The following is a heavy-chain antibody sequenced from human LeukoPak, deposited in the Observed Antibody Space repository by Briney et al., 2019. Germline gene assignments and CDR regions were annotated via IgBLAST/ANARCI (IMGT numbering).Heavy chain of an antibody. CDR1: GGSISSGSYY. D-gene: IGHD1-7*01. J-gene: IGHJ6*03. V-gene: IGHV4-61*01. Sequence: SQTLSLTCTVSGGSISSGSYYWSWIRQPPGKGLEWIGYIYYSGGTYNPSLKSRVTISVDTSKNQFSLKLSSVTAADTAVYYCARSRYNWNYYYYYYYMDVWGKGTTVTVSS. CDR2: IYYSGGT. CDR3: ARSRYNWNYYYYYYYMDV.